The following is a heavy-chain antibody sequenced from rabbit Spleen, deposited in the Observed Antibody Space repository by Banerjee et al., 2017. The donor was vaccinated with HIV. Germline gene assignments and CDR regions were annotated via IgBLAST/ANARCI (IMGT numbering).Heavy chain of an antibody. J-gene: IGHJ4*01. D-gene: IGHD3-1*01. CDR2: IDPIFGST. CDR3: VRDTWHFKL. Sequence: EESGGGLVQPEGSLTLTCTASGFDFSSYGVSWVRQAPGKGLEWIGYIDPIFGSTYYASWVNGRFTISSHNAQNTLYLQLNSLTAADTATYFCVRDTWHFKLWGPGTLVTVS. V-gene: IGHV1S47*01. CDR1: GFDFSSYG.